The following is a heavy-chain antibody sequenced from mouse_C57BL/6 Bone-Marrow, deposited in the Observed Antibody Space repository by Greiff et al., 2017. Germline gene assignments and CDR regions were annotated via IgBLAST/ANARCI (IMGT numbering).Heavy chain of an antibody. Sequence: QVQLKQSGAELARPGASVKLSCKASGYTFTSYGISWVKQRTGQGLEWIGEIYPRSGNTYYNEKFKGKATLTADKYSSTAYMELRSLTSEDSAVYFCARDGPGGAYWGQGTLVTVSA. CDR1: GYTFTSYG. J-gene: IGHJ3*01. CDR3: ARDGPGGAY. V-gene: IGHV1-81*01. D-gene: IGHD1-2*01. CDR2: IYPRSGNT.